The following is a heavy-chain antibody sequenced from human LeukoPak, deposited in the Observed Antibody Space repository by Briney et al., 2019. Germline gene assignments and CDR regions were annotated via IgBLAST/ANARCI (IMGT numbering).Heavy chain of an antibody. D-gene: IGHD3-3*01. J-gene: IGHJ6*02. CDR2: IYYSGST. Sequence: SETLSLTCTVSGGSISSSSYYWGWIRQPPGKGLEWIGSIYYSGSTYYNPSLKSRATISVDTSKNQFSLKLSSVTAADTAVYYCASRYDFWSGGYYYYGMDVWGQGTTVTVSS. CDR1: GGSISSSSYY. CDR3: ASRYDFWSGGYYYYGMDV. V-gene: IGHV4-39*01.